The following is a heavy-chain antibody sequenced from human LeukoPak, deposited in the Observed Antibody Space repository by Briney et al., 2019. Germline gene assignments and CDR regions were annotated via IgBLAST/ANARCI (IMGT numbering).Heavy chain of an antibody. CDR3: AKGPVLLWFGELNWFDP. V-gene: IGHV3-23*01. D-gene: IGHD3-10*01. J-gene: IGHJ5*02. CDR2: ISGSGGST. CDR1: GFTFNQYA. Sequence: GGSLRLSCVASGFTFNQYAMSWVRQAPGKGLEWVSAISGSGGSTYYADSVKGRFTISRDNSKNTLYLQMNSLRAEDTAVYYCAKGPVLLWFGELNWFDPWGQGTLVTVSS.